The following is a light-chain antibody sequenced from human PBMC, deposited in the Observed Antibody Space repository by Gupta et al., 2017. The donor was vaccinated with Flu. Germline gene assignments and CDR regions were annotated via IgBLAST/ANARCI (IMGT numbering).Light chain of an antibody. V-gene: IGKV3-11*01. CDR2: DTS. CDR1: QSVSTY. CDR3: QQRSDLPMYT. J-gene: IGKJ2*01. Sequence: EIVLTQSPATLSLSPGERAILSCRASQSVSTYLAWYQQKPGQAPRLLMYDTSKRVAGIPARLSGSGSGKDFTLTISTLEHDDFAVYYFQQRSDLPMYTFGQGTRIEIK.